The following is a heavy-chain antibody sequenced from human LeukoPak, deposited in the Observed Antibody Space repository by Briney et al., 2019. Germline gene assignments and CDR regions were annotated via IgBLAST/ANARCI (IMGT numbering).Heavy chain of an antibody. D-gene: IGHD2-8*01. V-gene: IGHV4-39*07. CDR3: ARDVLDGYFDY. Sequence: SQTLSLTCTVSGDSVGSSTYYWGWIRQPPGKGLEWIGSIYYTGNTFYNPSVKSRVTISIDTSKNQFSLKLSSVTAADTAVYYCARDVLDGYFDYWGQGSLVTVSS. CDR2: IYYTGNT. CDR1: GDSVGSSTYY. J-gene: IGHJ4*02.